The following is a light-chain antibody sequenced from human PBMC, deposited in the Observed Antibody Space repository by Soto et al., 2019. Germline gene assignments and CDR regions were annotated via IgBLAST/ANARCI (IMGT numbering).Light chain of an antibody. Sequence: EIFMTQSPATLSVSPWERATLSWRASQSVNSNYLAWYQQKPGQAPRLLIYGISKRATDIPDRFSGSGSGTDFTLTVSRLEPEDFAVYYCQQYGSSPITFGQGTRLEI. CDR1: QSVNSNY. V-gene: IGKV3-20*01. CDR3: QQYGSSPIT. J-gene: IGKJ5*01. CDR2: GIS.